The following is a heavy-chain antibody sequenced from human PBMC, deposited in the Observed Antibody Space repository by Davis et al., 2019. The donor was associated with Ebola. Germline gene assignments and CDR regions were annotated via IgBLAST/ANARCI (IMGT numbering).Heavy chain of an antibody. CDR3: VREGESGWYYFGY. D-gene: IGHD6-19*01. CDR1: GFTFSSYW. V-gene: IGHV3-7*03. J-gene: IGHJ4*02. Sequence: PGGSLRLSCAASGFTFSSYWMSWVRQAPGKGLEWVANIKQDGSEKYYVDSVKGRFTISRDNAKNSLYLQMNSLRGEDTALYYCVREGESGWYYFGYWGQGTLVTVSS. CDR2: IKQDGSEK.